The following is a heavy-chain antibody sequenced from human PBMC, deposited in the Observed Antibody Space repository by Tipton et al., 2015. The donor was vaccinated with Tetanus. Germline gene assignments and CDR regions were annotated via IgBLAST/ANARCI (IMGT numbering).Heavy chain of an antibody. CDR2: IYYSGST. D-gene: IGHD2-2*01. CDR1: GGSISSGGYY. CDR3: ARGRAPGLCSSTSCPRRGYNWFDP. Sequence: TLSLTCTVSGGSISSGGYYWSWIRQHPGKGLEWIGYIYYSGSTYYNPSLKSRVTISVDTSKNQFSLKLSSVTAADTAVYYCARGRAPGLCSSTSCPRRGYNWFDPWGQGTLVTVSS. V-gene: IGHV4-31*03. J-gene: IGHJ5*02.